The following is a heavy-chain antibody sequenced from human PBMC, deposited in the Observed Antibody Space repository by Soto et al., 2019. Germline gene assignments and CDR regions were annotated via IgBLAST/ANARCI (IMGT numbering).Heavy chain of an antibody. V-gene: IGHV1-69*12. D-gene: IGHD1-26*01. Sequence: QVQLVQSGAEVKKPGSSVKVSCKASGGTFSSYAISWVRQAPGQGLEWMGGIIPIFGTANYAQKFQGRVTITADESTSTAYMELSSLRSEDTAVYYCARDLYPAGIVGATSAFDIWGQGTMVTVSS. CDR2: IIPIFGTA. CDR1: GGTFSSYA. J-gene: IGHJ3*02. CDR3: ARDLYPAGIVGATSAFDI.